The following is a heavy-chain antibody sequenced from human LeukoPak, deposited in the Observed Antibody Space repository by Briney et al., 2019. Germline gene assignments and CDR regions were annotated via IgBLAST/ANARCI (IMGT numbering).Heavy chain of an antibody. CDR1: GYTFTSYG. CDR2: ISAYNGNT. V-gene: IGHV1-18*01. CDR3: ARFEILRRTIFGVVPGTNDY. J-gene: IGHJ4*02. Sequence: GASVQVSCKASGYTFTSYGISWVRQAPGQGLEWMGWISAYNGNTNYAQRLQGRVTMTTDTSTSTAYMELRSLRSDDTAVYYCARFEILRRTIFGVVPGTNDYWGQGTLVTVSS. D-gene: IGHD3-3*01.